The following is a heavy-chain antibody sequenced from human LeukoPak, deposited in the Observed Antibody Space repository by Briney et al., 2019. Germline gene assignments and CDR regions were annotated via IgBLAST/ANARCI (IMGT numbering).Heavy chain of an antibody. V-gene: IGHV3-7*01. J-gene: IGHJ4*02. Sequence: GGSLRLSCAASGFTFSSHWMSWVRQGPGKGLEWVADIKYDGSGKYYMDSVKGRFTVSRDNAKNSLYLQLSSLRAEDTAVYYCVRDFTWTTGDEIWGQGTLVTVSS. CDR1: GFTFSSHW. CDR2: IKYDGSGK. CDR3: VRDFTWTTGDEI. D-gene: IGHD7-27*01.